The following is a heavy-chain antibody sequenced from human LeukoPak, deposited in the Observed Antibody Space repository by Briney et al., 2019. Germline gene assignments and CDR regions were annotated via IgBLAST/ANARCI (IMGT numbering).Heavy chain of an antibody. CDR3: ARDKGGFLYFGEYDP. J-gene: IGHJ5*02. V-gene: IGHV4-61*02. D-gene: IGHD3-10*01. Sequence: SETLSLTCTVSGASISSGSHHWSWIRQPAGKGLEWIGRIYTSGSTNYNPSLKSRVPISVDMSKNQFSLKLSSVTAADTAVHHCARDKGGFLYFGEYDPWGQGTLVTVSS. CDR1: GASISSGSHH. CDR2: IYTSGST.